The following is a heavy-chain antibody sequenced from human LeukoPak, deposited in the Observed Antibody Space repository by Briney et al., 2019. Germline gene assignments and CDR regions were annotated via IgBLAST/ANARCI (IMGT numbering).Heavy chain of an antibody. CDR1: GFTFDDYG. D-gene: IGHD1-1*01. CDR2: INWNGGST. CDR3: AKGGNWNGLNYFDY. J-gene: IGHJ4*02. Sequence: GGSLRLSCAASGFTFDDYGMSWVRQAPGKGLEWVSGINWNGGSTGYADSVKGRFTISRDNAKNSLYLQMNSLRAEDTAVYYCAKGGNWNGLNYFDYWGQGTLVTVSS. V-gene: IGHV3-20*04.